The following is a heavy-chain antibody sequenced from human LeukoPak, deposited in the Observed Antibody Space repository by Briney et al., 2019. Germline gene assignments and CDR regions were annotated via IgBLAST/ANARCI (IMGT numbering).Heavy chain of an antibody. CDR1: GGSISSYY. J-gene: IGHJ4*02. Sequence: SETLSLTCTVSGGSISSYYWSWIRQPPGKGLEWIGYIYYSGSTNYNPSLKSRVTISVDTSKNQFSLKLSSVTAADTAVYYCARGSGITFGGEPGFDYWGQGSLVTVSS. V-gene: IGHV4-59*01. D-gene: IGHD3-16*01. CDR3: ARGSGITFGGEPGFDY. CDR2: IYYSGST.